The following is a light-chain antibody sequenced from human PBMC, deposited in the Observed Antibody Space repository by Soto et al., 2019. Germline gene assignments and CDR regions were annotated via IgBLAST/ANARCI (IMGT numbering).Light chain of an antibody. CDR2: SAS. Sequence: EIVMTQAPATLSVSPGERATISCRASQNGLSNLAGYQQKPGQAPRVLSYSASTRATASPARFSGSGAGTEFTLTGSSLQSADFAVYYCQQYNNWTITFGQGTRLEIK. CDR3: QQYNNWTIT. J-gene: IGKJ5*01. V-gene: IGKV3-15*01. CDR1: QNGLSN.